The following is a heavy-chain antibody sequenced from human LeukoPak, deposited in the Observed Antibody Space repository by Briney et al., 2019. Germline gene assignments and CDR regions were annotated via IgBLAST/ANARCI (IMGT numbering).Heavy chain of an antibody. CDR1: GGSISSSSYY. CDR2: IYYSGST. D-gene: IGHD2-15*01. Sequence: PSETLSLTCTVSGGSISSSSYYWGWIRQPPGKGLEWIGSIYYSGSTYYNPSLKSRVTISVDTSKNQFSLKLSSVTAADTAVYYCARDASDCSGGSCYSVDYWGQGTLVTVSS. J-gene: IGHJ4*02. V-gene: IGHV4-39*07. CDR3: ARDASDCSGGSCYSVDY.